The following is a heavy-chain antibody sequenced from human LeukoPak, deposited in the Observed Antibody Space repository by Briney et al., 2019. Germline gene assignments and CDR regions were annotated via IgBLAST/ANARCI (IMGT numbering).Heavy chain of an antibody. CDR3: ARDSQQKVRGPSGDSDY. CDR1: GYTFTSYG. CDR2: ISAYNGNT. D-gene: IGHD3-10*01. V-gene: IGHV1-18*01. Sequence: GASVKVSCKASGYTFTSYGISWVRQAPGQGLEWMGWISAYNGNTNYAQKLQGRVTMTTDTSTSTAYMELRSLRSDDTAVYYCARDSQQKVRGPSGDSDYWGQGTLVTVSS. J-gene: IGHJ4*02.